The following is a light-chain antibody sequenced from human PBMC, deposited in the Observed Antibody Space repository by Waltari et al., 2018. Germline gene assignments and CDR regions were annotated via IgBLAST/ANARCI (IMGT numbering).Light chain of an antibody. CDR1: SLRSYY. CDR3: QAWDSSTVV. Sequence: SSELTQDPAVSVALGQTVRITCQGDSLRSYYASWYQQKPGQAPVLVIYGKNNRPSGIPDRFSGSSSGNTATLTISGTQPLDEADYYCQAWDSSTVVFGGGTKLTVL. V-gene: IGLV3-19*01. J-gene: IGLJ2*01. CDR2: GKN.